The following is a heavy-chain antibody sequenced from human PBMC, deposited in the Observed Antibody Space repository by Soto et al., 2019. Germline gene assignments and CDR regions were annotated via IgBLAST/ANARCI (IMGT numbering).Heavy chain of an antibody. CDR3: ASSPGSSWYSFDY. CDR1: GGTFSSYA. J-gene: IGHJ4*02. Sequence: SVKVSCKASGGTFSSYAISWVRQAPGQGLEWMGGIIPIFGTANYAQKFQGRVTITADESTSTAYMELSSLRSEDTAVYYCASSPGSSWYSFDYWGQGTLVTVSS. CDR2: IIPIFGTA. V-gene: IGHV1-69*13. D-gene: IGHD6-13*01.